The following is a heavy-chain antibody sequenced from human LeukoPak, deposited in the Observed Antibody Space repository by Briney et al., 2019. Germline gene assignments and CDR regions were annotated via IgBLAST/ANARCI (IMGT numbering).Heavy chain of an antibody. CDR1: GYSFITYW. Sequence: GESLKISCKGSGYSFITYWINWVRQLPGKGLEWMGRIDPSDSYTNYSPSFQGHVTISADKSISTAYLQWSSLKASDTAMYYCAGTGYCSSTSCYSWFDPWGQGTLVTVSS. D-gene: IGHD2-2*01. CDR2: IDPSDSYT. J-gene: IGHJ5*02. CDR3: AGTGYCSSTSCYSWFDP. V-gene: IGHV5-10-1*01.